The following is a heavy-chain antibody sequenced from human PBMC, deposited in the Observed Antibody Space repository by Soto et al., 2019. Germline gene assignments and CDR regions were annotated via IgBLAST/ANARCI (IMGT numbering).Heavy chain of an antibody. D-gene: IGHD5-18*01. J-gene: IGHJ4*02. CDR2: ISGSGGST. Sequence: GGSLRLSCAASGFTFSSYAMSWVRQAPGKGLEWVSAISGSGGSTYYADSVKGRFTISRDNSKNTLYLQMNSLRAEDTAVYYCAKDLPSAGYSYGKFDYWGQGTLVTVSS. V-gene: IGHV3-23*01. CDR3: AKDLPSAGYSYGKFDY. CDR1: GFTFSSYA.